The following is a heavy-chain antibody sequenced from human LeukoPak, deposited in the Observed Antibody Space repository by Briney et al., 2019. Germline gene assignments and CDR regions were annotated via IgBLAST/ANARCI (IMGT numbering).Heavy chain of an antibody. D-gene: IGHD4-11*01. Sequence: GGSLRLSCAASGFTFSSYSMHWVRQAPGKRLEWVSYISSSGSPIYYTDSVRGRFTISRDDAKDSLYLQMNSLRAEDTAVYYCARDVGYTNYVYYYYYMDVWGKGTTVTVSS. CDR3: ARDVGYTNYVYYYYYMDV. CDR1: GFTFSSYS. J-gene: IGHJ6*03. CDR2: ISSSGSPI. V-gene: IGHV3-48*01.